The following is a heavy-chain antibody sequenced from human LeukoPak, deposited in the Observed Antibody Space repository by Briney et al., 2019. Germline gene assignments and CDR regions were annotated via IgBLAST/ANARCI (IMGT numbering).Heavy chain of an antibody. CDR3: AKGYHIWTDYTTCLDY. CDR1: RFTFTTYA. CDR2: ISGSGGST. D-gene: IGHD3-9*01. J-gene: IGHJ4*02. V-gene: IGHV3-23*01. Sequence: GGSLRLSCAASRFTFTTYAMSWVRQAPSHELRGGSAISGSGGSTFYAASVRARFTISRDNSKNTLFLQMNSLRAEDTGLYYCAKGYHIWTDYTTCLDYWGQGTLVTVSS.